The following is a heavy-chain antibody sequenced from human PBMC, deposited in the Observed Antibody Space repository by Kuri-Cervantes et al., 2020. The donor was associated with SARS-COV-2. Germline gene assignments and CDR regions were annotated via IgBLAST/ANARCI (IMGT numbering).Heavy chain of an antibody. CDR2: ISSSSSHI. J-gene: IGHJ4*02. CDR3: ARDFDYVWGSYLDY. D-gene: IGHD3-16*02. Sequence: GESLKISCAASGFTFSGYSMSWVRQAPGKGLEWVSSISSSSSHIYYSDSVKGRFTISRDNAKNSLYLQMNSLRAEDTAVYYCARDFDYVWGSYLDYWGQGTLVTVSS. V-gene: IGHV3-21*01. CDR1: GFTFSGYS.